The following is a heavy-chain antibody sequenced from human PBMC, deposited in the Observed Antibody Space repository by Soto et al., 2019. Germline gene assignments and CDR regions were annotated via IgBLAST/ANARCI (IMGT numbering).Heavy chain of an antibody. V-gene: IGHV4-59*01. CDR1: GGSISSYY. CDR2: IYYSGST. D-gene: IGHD5-12*01. Sequence: SETLSLTCTVSGGSISSYYWSWIRQPPGKGLEWIGYIYYSGSTNYNPSLKSRVTISVDTSKNQFSLKLSSVTAADTAVYYCARDQGGYATLGYYYMDVWGKGTTVTVSS. CDR3: ARDQGGYATLGYYYMDV. J-gene: IGHJ6*03.